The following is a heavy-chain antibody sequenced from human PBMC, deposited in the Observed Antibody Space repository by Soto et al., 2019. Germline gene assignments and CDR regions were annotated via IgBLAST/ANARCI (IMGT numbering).Heavy chain of an antibody. D-gene: IGHD6-13*01. CDR3: AKCHSSSWRNWFDT. CDR1: GFTFSSYA. CDR2: ISGSGGST. V-gene: IGHV3-23*01. Sequence: GGSLRLSCAASGFTFSSYAMSWIRQAPGKGLEWVSAISGSGGSTYYADSVKGRFTISRDNSKNTLYLQMNSLRAEDTAVYYCAKCHSSSWRNWFDTWGQGTLVTVSS. J-gene: IGHJ5*02.